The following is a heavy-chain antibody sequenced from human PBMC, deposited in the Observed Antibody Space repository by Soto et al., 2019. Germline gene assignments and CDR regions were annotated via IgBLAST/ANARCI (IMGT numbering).Heavy chain of an antibody. CDR1: GFTFSSYA. CDR3: TKGSPYYYGSGSYYDYYGMDV. Sequence: GGSLRLSCAASGFTFSSYAMSWVRQAPGKGLEWVSAISGSGGSTYYADSVKGRFTISRDNSKNTLHLQMNSLRAEDTAVYYCTKGSPYYYGSGSYYDYYGMDVWGQGTTVTVSS. J-gene: IGHJ6*02. CDR2: ISGSGGST. D-gene: IGHD3-10*01. V-gene: IGHV3-23*01.